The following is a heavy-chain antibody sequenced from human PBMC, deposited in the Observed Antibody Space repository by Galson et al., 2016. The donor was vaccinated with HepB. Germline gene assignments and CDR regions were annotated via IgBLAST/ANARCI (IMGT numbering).Heavy chain of an antibody. V-gene: IGHV4-4*02. Sequence: SETLSLTCAVSGGSISSDNWWSWVRQPPGKGLEWIGEMYHSGSTNYNASLKSRVTISVDTAKNQFSLNLASVTAADTAVYYCARASGTSTNPYYFDYWGQGTLVTVSS. J-gene: IGHJ4*02. CDR1: GGSISSDNW. CDR2: MYHSGST. CDR3: ARASGTSTNPYYFDY. D-gene: IGHD2-2*01.